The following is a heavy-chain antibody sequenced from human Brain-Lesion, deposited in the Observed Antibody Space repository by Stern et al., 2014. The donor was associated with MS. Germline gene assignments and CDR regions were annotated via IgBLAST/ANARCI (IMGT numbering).Heavy chain of an antibody. V-gene: IGHV1-2*02. D-gene: IGHD3-3*01. CDR1: GYIFTGYY. J-gene: IGHJ6*02. Sequence: QVQLGQSGAEVKKPGASVKVSCKTSGYIFTGYYIHWVRQATGQGLEWMAWLNPNTGGTKDAQKFQGRVTMNRDTSLSTAYAELSSLTSDDTAVYYCARDQRGITIFGVATDYYSLGMDVWGQGTTVTASS. CDR3: ARDQRGITIFGVATDYYSLGMDV. CDR2: LNPNTGGT.